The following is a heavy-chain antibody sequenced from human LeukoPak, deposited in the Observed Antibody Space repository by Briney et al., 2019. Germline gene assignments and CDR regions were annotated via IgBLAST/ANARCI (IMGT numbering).Heavy chain of an antibody. CDR3: ARGGVYSNGWYEFDS. J-gene: IGHJ4*02. V-gene: IGHV1-8*01. Sequence: ASVQVSCKASGYSFTSYNINWVRQATGQGLEWMGWMSPNSGNTGYAQKFKDRVTMTRDTSISTAYMELNSLRSEDTAVYFCARGGVYSNGWYEFDSWGQGTVVTVSS. CDR1: GYSFTSYN. CDR2: MSPNSGNT. D-gene: IGHD6-19*01.